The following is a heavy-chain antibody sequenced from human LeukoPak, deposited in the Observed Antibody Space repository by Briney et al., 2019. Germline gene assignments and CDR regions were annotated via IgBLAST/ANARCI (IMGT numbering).Heavy chain of an antibody. J-gene: IGHJ4*02. CDR1: GFTFSSYE. Sequence: PGGSLRLSCAASGFTFSSYEMNWVRQAPGKGLEYVSVISSDGDNTYYADSVKGRFTISRDNSKNTLYLQMGSLRAEDTAVYYCVRAALEYCGGDCLDYWGQGTLVTVPS. V-gene: IGHV3-64*02. CDR3: VRAALEYCGGDCLDY. D-gene: IGHD2-21*01. CDR2: ISSDGDNT.